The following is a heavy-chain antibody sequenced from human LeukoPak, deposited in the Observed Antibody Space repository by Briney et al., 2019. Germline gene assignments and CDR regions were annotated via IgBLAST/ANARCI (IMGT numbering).Heavy chain of an antibody. Sequence: GGSLRLSCAASGLTFSSYAMSWVRQAPGKGVEWVSSISNSGGSTYYADSVKGRFTISRGNSKNTLFLQMNSLRVEDTAVYFCAKDMSYYGGDYWGQGTLVTVSS. CDR1: GLTFSSYA. CDR2: ISNSGGST. CDR3: AKDMSYYGGDY. J-gene: IGHJ4*02. V-gene: IGHV3-23*01. D-gene: IGHD1-26*01.